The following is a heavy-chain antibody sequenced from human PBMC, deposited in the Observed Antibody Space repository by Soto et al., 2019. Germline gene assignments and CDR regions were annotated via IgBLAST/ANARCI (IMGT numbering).Heavy chain of an antibody. D-gene: IGHD2-15*01. CDR1: GFTFDDYA. CDR2: ISWNSGRT. Sequence: EVQLVESGGGLVQPGRSLRLSCEASGFTFDDYAMHWVRQAPGKGLEWVSGISWNSGRTGYADSVKGRFTISRDNAKNSLYMQMNILITEDTALYCSAKGGYCSGGSCQPNRWGIDYWGQGTLVTVSS. J-gene: IGHJ4*02. CDR3: AKGGYCSGGSCQPNRWGIDY. V-gene: IGHV3-9*01.